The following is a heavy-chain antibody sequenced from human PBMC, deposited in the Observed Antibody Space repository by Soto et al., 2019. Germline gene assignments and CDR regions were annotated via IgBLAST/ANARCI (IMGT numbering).Heavy chain of an antibody. CDR2: IYYSEST. V-gene: IGHV4-59*01. CDR1: GGSISSFY. Sequence: SETLSLTCFVSGGSISSFYWSWIRQPPGKGLEWIGHIYYSESTNYNPSLKSRVTISVDRSKNQFSLKLSSVTAADTAVYYCARTPYYHYYGMDVWGQGTTVTVSS. D-gene: IGHD1-26*01. J-gene: IGHJ6*02. CDR3: ARTPYYHYYGMDV.